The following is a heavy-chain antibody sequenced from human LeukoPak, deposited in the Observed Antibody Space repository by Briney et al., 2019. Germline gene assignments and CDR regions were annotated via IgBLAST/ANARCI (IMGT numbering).Heavy chain of an antibody. V-gene: IGHV4-4*07. CDR1: GGSISNYY. CDR3: ASLNYGSGSPFDY. Sequence: SETLSLTCTVSGGSISNYYWSWLRQPAGKGLEWIGRIYSSGTTNYNPSLTGRVSMSVGTSKNQFSLKLSSVTAADTAVYYCASLNYGSGSPFDYWGQGTLVTVSS. D-gene: IGHD3-10*01. J-gene: IGHJ4*02. CDR2: IYSSGTT.